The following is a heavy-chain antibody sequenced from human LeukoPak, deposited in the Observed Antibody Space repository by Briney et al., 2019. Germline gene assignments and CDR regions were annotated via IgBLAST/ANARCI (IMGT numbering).Heavy chain of an antibody. CDR2: ISGSGGST. CDR1: GFTFGDYA. Sequence: GGSLRLSCTASGFTFGDYAMSWVRQAPGKGLEWVSAISGSGGSTYYADSVKGRLTISRDNSKNTLYLQVNSLRAEDTAVYYCAKDHVADGDYVRYFQHWGQGTLVTVSS. J-gene: IGHJ1*01. D-gene: IGHD4-17*01. CDR3: AKDHVADGDYVRYFQH. V-gene: IGHV3-23*01.